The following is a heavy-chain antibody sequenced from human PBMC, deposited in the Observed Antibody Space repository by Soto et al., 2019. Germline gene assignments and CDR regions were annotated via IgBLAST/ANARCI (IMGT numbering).Heavy chain of an antibody. Sequence: PSETLSLTCTVSGGSISSGGYYWSWIRQHPGKGLEWIGYIYYSGSTYYNPSLKSRVTISVDTSKNQFSLKLSSVTAADTAVYYCASTATGDGIEFDPWGQGTLVTVSS. CDR1: GGSISSGGYY. CDR3: ASTATGDGIEFDP. J-gene: IGHJ5*02. V-gene: IGHV4-31*03. D-gene: IGHD7-27*01. CDR2: IYYSGST.